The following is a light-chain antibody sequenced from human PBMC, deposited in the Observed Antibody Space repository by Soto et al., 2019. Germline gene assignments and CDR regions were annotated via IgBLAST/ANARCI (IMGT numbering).Light chain of an antibody. V-gene: IGLV2-8*01. CDR2: EVS. Sequence: QSALTQPPSASGSPGQSVTISCTGTSSDVGGYDYVSWYQQHPGKAPKLMIFEVSQRPSGVPDRFSGSKSGNTASLTVSGLQAEDEGDYYCSSYGGSNHFVILGGGTKLTVL. J-gene: IGLJ2*01. CDR3: SSYGGSNHFVI. CDR1: SSDVGGYDY.